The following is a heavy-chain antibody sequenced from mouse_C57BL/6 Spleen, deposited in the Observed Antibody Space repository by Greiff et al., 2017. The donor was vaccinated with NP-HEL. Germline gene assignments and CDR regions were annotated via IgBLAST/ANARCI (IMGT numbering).Heavy chain of an antibody. J-gene: IGHJ4*01. Sequence: EVQVVESEGGLVQPGSSMKLSCTASGFTFSDYYMAWVRQVPEKGLEWVANINYDGSSTYYLDSLKSRFIISRDNAKNILYLQMSSLKSEDTATYYCARVLYYGNYDAMDYWGQGTSVTVSS. D-gene: IGHD2-1*01. CDR3: ARVLYYGNYDAMDY. CDR2: INYDGSST. CDR1: GFTFSDYY. V-gene: IGHV5-16*01.